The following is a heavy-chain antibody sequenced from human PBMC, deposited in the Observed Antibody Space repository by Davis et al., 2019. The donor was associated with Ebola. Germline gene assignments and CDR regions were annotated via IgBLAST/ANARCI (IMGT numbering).Heavy chain of an antibody. V-gene: IGHV3-23*01. J-gene: IGHJ4*02. CDR3: ATCGFCVSTSGFDY. Sequence: PGGSLRLSCTASKFTIRNAWMSWVRQAPGKGLQWVSALSATSTTIYYADSVKGRFTISRENSKNTLYLQMNSLSADGTAVYYCATCGFCVSTSGFDYWGQGTLVTVSS. D-gene: IGHD2-2*01. CDR1: KFTIRNAW. CDR2: LSATSTTI.